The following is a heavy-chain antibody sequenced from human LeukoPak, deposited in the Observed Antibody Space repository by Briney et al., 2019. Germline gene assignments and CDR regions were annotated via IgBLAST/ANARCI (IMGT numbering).Heavy chain of an antibody. J-gene: IGHJ4*02. CDR2: ISVYNGNT. CDR1: GYTFISYA. Sequence: ASVKVSCKASGYTFISYAISWVRQAPGQGLEWMGWISVYNGNTNYAQKFQGRVTMTTDTSTNTAYMELRSLTSDDTAVYYCARPRGYFDYWGQGTLVTVSS. V-gene: IGHV1-18*01. CDR3: ARPRGYFDY.